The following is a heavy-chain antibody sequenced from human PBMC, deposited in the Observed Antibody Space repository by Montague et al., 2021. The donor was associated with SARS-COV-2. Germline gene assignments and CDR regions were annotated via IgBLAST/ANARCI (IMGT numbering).Heavy chain of an antibody. J-gene: IGHJ5*02. Sequence: SETLSLTCTVSGGSISSYYWSWIWQPPGKGLEWIGYIYYSGSTNYNPSLKSRVTISVDTSKNQFSLKLSSVTAADTAVYYCARASLGYCSGGRCYVGFDPWGQGTLVTVSS. D-gene: IGHD2-15*01. CDR3: ARASLGYCSGGRCYVGFDP. V-gene: IGHV4-59*01. CDR2: IYYSGST. CDR1: GGSISSYY.